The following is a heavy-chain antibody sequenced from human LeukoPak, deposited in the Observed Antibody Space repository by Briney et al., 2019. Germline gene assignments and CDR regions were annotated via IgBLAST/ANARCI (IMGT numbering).Heavy chain of an antibody. J-gene: IGHJ4*02. V-gene: IGHV3-23*01. D-gene: IGHD6-13*01. CDR1: GFTFSSYA. CDR2: ISGSGGST. Sequence: GGSLRLSCAASGFTFSSYAMSWVRQAPGKGLEWVSAISGSGGSTYYADSVKGRFTISRDNSKNTLYLQMNSLRAEDTAVYYCATGSWYSSRYFDYWGQGTLVTVSS. CDR3: ATGSWYSSRYFDY.